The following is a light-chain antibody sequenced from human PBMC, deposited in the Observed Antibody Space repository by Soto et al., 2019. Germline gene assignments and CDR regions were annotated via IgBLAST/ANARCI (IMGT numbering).Light chain of an antibody. CDR3: QQYGSSPLT. CDR2: GAS. CDR1: QSVSSSY. V-gene: IGKV3-20*01. J-gene: IGKJ4*02. Sequence: IVWTQSQGTLSLAPGERATLSCMASQSVSSSYLARYQQKPGQAPSLLIYGASSRATGIPDRFSGSGSGTDFTFTISRLEPGDFAVYYCQQYGSSPLTFGGGAKVEIK.